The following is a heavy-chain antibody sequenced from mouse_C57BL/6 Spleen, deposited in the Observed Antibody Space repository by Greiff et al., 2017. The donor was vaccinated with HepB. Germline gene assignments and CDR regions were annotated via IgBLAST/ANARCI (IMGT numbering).Heavy chain of an antibody. Sequence: EVMLVESGGGLVQPGGSLKLSCAASGFTFSDYYMYWVRQTPEKRLEWVAYISNGGGSTYYPDTVKGRFTISRDNAKNTLYLQMSRLKSEDTAMYYCARRGGYYGSFDYWGQGTTLTVSS. D-gene: IGHD1-1*01. CDR3: ARRGGYYGSFDY. V-gene: IGHV5-12*01. CDR1: GFTFSDYY. CDR2: ISNGGGST. J-gene: IGHJ2*01.